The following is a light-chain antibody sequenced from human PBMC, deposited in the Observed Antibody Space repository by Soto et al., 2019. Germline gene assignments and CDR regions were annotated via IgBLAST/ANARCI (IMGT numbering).Light chain of an antibody. J-gene: IGKJ5*01. CDR3: QQRTNWPTST. Sequence: EIVLTQSPATLSLSPGERATLSCRASQNVHSYLAWYQQKPGQAPRLLIHDAISRATGIPARFSGSGSGTDFTLTISSLEPEDIAVYYCQQRTNWPTSTFGQGTRLEIK. CDR1: QNVHSY. CDR2: DAI. V-gene: IGKV3-11*01.